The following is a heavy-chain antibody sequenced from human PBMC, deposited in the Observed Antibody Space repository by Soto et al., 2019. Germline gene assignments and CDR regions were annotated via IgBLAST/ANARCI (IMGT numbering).Heavy chain of an antibody. CDR2: MNPNSGNT. J-gene: IGHJ4*02. Sequence: ASVKVSCKASGYTFTSYDINWVRQSTGQGLEWMGWMNPNSGNTGYAQKFQGRVTMTRNTSISTAYLQWSSLKASDTAMYYCARHVMAARGWVDEPLWGQGTLVTVSS. CDR1: GYTFTSYD. V-gene: IGHV1-8*01. CDR3: ARHVMAARGWVDEPL. D-gene: IGHD1-26*01.